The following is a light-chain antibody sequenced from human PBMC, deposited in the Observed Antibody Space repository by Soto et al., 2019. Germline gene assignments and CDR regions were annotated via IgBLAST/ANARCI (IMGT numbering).Light chain of an antibody. V-gene: IGLV2-14*01. J-gene: IGLJ1*01. CDR1: SSDVGGSDF. CDR3: SSYTSSRSYV. CDR2: DVS. Sequence: QSALTQPASVSGSPGQPITISCTGTSSDVGGSDFVSWHQQHPGKAPKLMIYDVSKWPSGVSNRFSGSKSGNTASLTISGLHAEDEADYYCSSYTSSRSYVFGTGTKLTVL.